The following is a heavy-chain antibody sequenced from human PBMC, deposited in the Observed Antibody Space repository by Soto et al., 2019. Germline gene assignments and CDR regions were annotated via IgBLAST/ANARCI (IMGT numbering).Heavy chain of an antibody. V-gene: IGHV3-33*01. CDR3: GIDGALGDTAVVDS. Sequence: QVQLVESGGGVVQPGKSLRLSCAASGFTFSTYGMHWVRQAPGKGLEWVAVIWYDGSNKYHGDSLKGRFTISRDNSKKPLYLHINNLSAEDTAVSYCGIDGALGDTAVVDSWGQGTLVTVSS. D-gene: IGHD5-18*01. CDR1: GFTFSTYG. CDR2: IWYDGSNK. J-gene: IGHJ4*02.